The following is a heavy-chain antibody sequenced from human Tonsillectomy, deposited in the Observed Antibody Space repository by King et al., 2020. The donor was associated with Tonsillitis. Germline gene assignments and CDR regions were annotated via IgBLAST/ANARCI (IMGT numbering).Heavy chain of an antibody. Sequence: QLQESGPGVVKPSETLSLTCTVSGGSISSSDHYWAWIRQPPGKGLEWIGYMYYSGTIFYNPSLKSRITISGGTSENRFSLKLSSVTAADKAVYFCARYVIGSFDYWGQGALVTVSS. D-gene: IGHD1-26*01. J-gene: IGHJ4*02. CDR3: ARYVIGSFDY. CDR2: MYYSGTI. CDR1: GGSISSSDHY. V-gene: IGHV4-39*01.